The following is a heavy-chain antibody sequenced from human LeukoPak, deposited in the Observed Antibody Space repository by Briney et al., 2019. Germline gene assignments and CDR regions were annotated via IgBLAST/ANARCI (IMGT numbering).Heavy chain of an antibody. V-gene: IGHV4-31*03. CDR3: AGYDFWSGYYTGWFDP. D-gene: IGHD3-3*01. CDR1: GGSISSGGYY. Sequence: SETLSLTCTVSGGSISSGGYYWSWIRQHPGKGLEWIGYIYYSGSTYYNPSLKSRVTISVDTSKNQFSLKLSSVTAADTAVYYCAGYDFWSGYYTGWFDPWGQGTLVTVSS. CDR2: IYYSGST. J-gene: IGHJ5*02.